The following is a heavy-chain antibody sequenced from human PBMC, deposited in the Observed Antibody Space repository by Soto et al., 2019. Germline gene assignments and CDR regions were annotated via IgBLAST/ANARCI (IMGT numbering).Heavy chain of an antibody. J-gene: IGHJ6*04. CDR3: AMVEVYVTPTPQDV. CDR2: INAYNCNT. Sequence: QVQLVQSGAEVKNPGASVKVSCKASGYRFTMDGIGWGRQAPGQGLEWMGWINAYNCNTNYAQNLQGRVTLTTDTPTSIAYIELTSLRSNPPAVYYCAMVEVYVTPTPQDVWSEGTTVTVSS. CDR1: GYRFTMDG. V-gene: IGHV1-18*01. D-gene: IGHD3-16*01.